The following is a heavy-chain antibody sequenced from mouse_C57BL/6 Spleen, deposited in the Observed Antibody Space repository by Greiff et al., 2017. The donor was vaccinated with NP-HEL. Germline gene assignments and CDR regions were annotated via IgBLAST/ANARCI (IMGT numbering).Heavy chain of an antibody. J-gene: IGHJ4*01. CDR3: ARALYGYDYAMDY. CDR1: GFTFSSYA. CDR2: ISDGGSYT. V-gene: IGHV5-4*03. Sequence: EVKVVESGGGLVKPGGSLKLSCAASGFTFSSYAMSWVRQTPEKRLEWVATISDGGSYTYYPDNVKGRFTISRDNAKNTLYLQMSHLKSEDTAMYYCARALYGYDYAMDYWGQGTSVTVSS. D-gene: IGHD2-2*01.